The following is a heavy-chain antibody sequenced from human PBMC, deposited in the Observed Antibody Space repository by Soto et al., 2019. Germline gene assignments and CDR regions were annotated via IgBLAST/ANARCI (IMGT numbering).Heavy chain of an antibody. Sequence: GESLKISCAASGFTFSSYAMSWVRQAPGKGLEWVSAISGSGGSTYYADSVKGRFTISRDNSKNTLYLQMNSLRAEDTAVYYCAKVSHIVVVTAILGDAFDIWGQGTMVTVSS. CDR3: AKVSHIVVVTAILGDAFDI. CDR1: GFTFSSYA. J-gene: IGHJ3*02. CDR2: ISGSGGST. D-gene: IGHD2-21*02. V-gene: IGHV3-23*01.